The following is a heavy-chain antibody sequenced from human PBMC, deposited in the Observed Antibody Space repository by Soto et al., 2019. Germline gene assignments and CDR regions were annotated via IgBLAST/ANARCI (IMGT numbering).Heavy chain of an antibody. CDR3: NDSGSYQIYGMDV. J-gene: IGHJ6*02. Sequence: GGSLRLSCAASGFTVSSNYMSWVRQAPGKGLEWVSVIYSGGSTYYADSVKGRFTISRDNSKNTLYLQMNSLRAEDTAVYYCNDSGSYQIYGMDVWGQGTTVTVSS. D-gene: IGHD3-10*01. V-gene: IGHV3-53*01. CDR2: IYSGGST. CDR1: GFTVSSNY.